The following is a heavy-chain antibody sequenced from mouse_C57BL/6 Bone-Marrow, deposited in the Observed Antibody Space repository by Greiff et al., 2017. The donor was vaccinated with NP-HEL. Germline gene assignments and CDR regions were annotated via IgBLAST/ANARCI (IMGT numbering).Heavy chain of an antibody. CDR3: ARWAVVGGYYFDY. J-gene: IGHJ2*01. Sequence: VQLQQPGTELVKPGASVKLSCKASGYTFTSYWMHWVKQRPGQGLEWIGNINPSNGGTNYNEKFKSKATLTVDKSSSTAYMQLSSPTSEDSAVYYCARWAVVGGYYFDYWGQGTTLTVSS. CDR1: GYTFTSYW. CDR2: INPSNGGT. D-gene: IGHD1-1*01. V-gene: IGHV1-53*01.